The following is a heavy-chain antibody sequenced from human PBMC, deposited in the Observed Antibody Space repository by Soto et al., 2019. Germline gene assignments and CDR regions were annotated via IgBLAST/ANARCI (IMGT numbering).Heavy chain of an antibody. CDR2: IGTSGGT. Sequence: SPRLSCAASGFTYINYAMSWVRQAPGKGLEWVSTIGTSGGTYYPDSVRGRFTISRDNSRNTLYLQMNSLRPEDTAVYYCAKRAPYYFDSWGQGTQVTVSS. CDR1: GFTYINYA. CDR3: AKRAPYYFDS. J-gene: IGHJ4*02. V-gene: IGHV3-23*01.